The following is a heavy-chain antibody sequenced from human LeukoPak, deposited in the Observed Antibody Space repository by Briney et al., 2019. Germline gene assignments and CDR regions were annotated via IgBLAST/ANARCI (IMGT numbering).Heavy chain of an antibody. J-gene: IGHJ3*02. CDR3: AKGGSGSYAGAFDI. CDR2: ISWNSGSI. CDR1: GFTFDDYA. Sequence: GGSLRLSCAASGFTFDDYAMHWVRQAPGEGLEWVSGISWNSGSIGYADSVKGRFTISRDNAKNSLYLQMNSLRAEDTALYYCAKGGSGSYAGAFDIWGQGTMVTVSS. D-gene: IGHD1-26*01. V-gene: IGHV3-9*01.